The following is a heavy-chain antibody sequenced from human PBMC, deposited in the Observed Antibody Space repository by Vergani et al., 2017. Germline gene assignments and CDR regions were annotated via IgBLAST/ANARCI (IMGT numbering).Heavy chain of an antibody. D-gene: IGHD3-22*01. CDR1: GFTFSGSA. CDR2: IRSKANSYAT. CDR3: TTTYYVGSGYYRAYFDY. J-gene: IGHJ4*02. V-gene: IGHV3-73*01. Sequence: EVQLVESGGGFVQPGGSLRLSCAASGFTFSGSAMHWVRQASGKGLEWVGRIRSKANSYATAYAASVKGRFTISRDDSKNMAYLQMSSLKSHDTAVYYCTTTYYVGSGYYRAYFDYWGLGALVTVSS.